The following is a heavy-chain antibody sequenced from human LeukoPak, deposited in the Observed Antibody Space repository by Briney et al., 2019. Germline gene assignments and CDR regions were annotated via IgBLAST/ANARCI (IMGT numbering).Heavy chain of an antibody. V-gene: IGHV3-23*01. CDR2: ISGSADNT. CDR1: GFTLSSYA. D-gene: IGHD3-22*01. CDR3: ARRGITMIVGDAFDI. J-gene: IGHJ3*02. Sequence: GGSLRLSCTASGFTLSSYAMSWVRQAPGEGLEWVSTISGSADNTNYADSVKGRFTISRDNSKNTLYLQMDSLRAEDTAVYYCARRGITMIVGDAFDIWGQGTMVTVSS.